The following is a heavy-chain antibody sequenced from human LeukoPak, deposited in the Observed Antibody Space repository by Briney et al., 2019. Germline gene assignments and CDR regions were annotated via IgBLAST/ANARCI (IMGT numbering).Heavy chain of an antibody. CDR1: GFSFSSYW. CDR3: ARAPRPYYFDY. Sequence: GGSLRLSCTASGFSFSSYWMSWVRQAPGKGLEWVANIKQDGSEKYYVDSVKGRFTISRDNAKNSLYLQMNSLRAGDTAAYYCARAPRPYYFDYWGQGTLVTVSS. J-gene: IGHJ4*02. CDR2: IKQDGSEK. V-gene: IGHV3-7*03.